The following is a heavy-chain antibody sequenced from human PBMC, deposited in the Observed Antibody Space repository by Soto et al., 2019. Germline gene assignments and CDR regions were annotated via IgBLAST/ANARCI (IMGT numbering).Heavy chain of an antibody. V-gene: IGHV3-23*01. CDR2: ISGSGDST. Sequence: EVQLLESGGGLVQPGGSLRLSCAASGFTFSSYAMSWVRQAPGKGLEWVSVISGSGDSTYYADSVRGRFTISRDNSKSTLYLQMNSLRAEDTAVYYCAKDRDGAAAGPTKFYGMDAWGQGTTVTVSS. J-gene: IGHJ6*02. D-gene: IGHD6-13*01. CDR3: AKDRDGAAAGPTKFYGMDA. CDR1: GFTFSSYA.